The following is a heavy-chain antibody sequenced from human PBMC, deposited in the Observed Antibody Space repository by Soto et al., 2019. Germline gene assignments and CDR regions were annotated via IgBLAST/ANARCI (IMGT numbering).Heavy chain of an antibody. J-gene: IGHJ4*02. CDR3: AKVPSGATPGY. V-gene: IGHV3-30*18. D-gene: IGHD1-26*01. Sequence: GGSLRLSCAASGFTFSSYGMHWVRQAPGKGLEWVAVISYDGSNKYYADSVKGRFTISRDNSKNTLYLQMNSLRAEDTAVYYCAKVPSGATPGYWGQGTLVTVSS. CDR1: GFTFSSYG. CDR2: ISYDGSNK.